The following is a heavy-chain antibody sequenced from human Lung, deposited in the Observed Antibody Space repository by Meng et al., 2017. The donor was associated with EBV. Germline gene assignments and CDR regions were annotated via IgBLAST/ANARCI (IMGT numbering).Heavy chain of an antibody. Sequence: QVQLQASGPGLVNPSGTLSLTCAVSGGSIIIDNWWSWVCQSPGKGLEWIGEIHHSGRTNYNPSLKSRITMSLDKPKNQFSLKLSSVTAADTAVYYCARDSDSAYSLGYWGQGTLVTVSS. CDR3: ARDSDSAYSLGY. CDR2: IHHSGRT. D-gene: IGHD2-21*01. CDR1: GGSIIIDNW. J-gene: IGHJ4*02. V-gene: IGHV4-4*02.